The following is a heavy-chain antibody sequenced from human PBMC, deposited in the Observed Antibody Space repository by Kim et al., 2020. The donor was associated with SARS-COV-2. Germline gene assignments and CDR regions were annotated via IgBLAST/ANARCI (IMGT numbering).Heavy chain of an antibody. V-gene: IGHV3-11*06. Sequence: KGRFTLSRDNAKNSLYLQMNSLRAEDTAVYYCARDPETNYYDSSGYYDYWGQGTLVTVSS. J-gene: IGHJ4*02. D-gene: IGHD3-22*01. CDR3: ARDPETNYYDSSGYYDY.